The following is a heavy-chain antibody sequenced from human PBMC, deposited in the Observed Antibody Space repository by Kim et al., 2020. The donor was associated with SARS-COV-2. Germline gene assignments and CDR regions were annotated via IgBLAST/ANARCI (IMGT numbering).Heavy chain of an antibody. D-gene: IGHD6-13*01. CDR3: ARWRAAAAAGYYFDY. V-gene: IGHV4-39*01. CDR1: GGSISSSSYY. J-gene: IGHJ4*01. Sequence: SETLSLTCTVSGGSISSSSYYWGWIRQPPGKGLEWIGSIYYSGSTYYNPSLKSRVTISVDTSKNQFSLKLSSVTAADTAVYYCARWRAAAAAGYYFDYWG. CDR2: IYYSGST.